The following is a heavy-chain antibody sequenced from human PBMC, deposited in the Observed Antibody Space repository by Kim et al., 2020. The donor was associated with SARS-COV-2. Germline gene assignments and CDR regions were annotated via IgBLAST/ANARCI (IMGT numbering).Heavy chain of an antibody. CDR2: ISYDGSNK. D-gene: IGHD6-19*01. V-gene: IGHV3-30*18. CDR3: AKDMGIAVAGTVLYYGMDV. J-gene: IGHJ6*02. Sequence: GGSLRLSCAASGFTFSSYGMHWVRQAPGKGLEWVAVISYDGSNKYYADSVKGRFTISRDNSKNTLYLQMNSLRAEDTAVYYCAKDMGIAVAGTVLYYGMDVWGQGTTVTVSS. CDR1: GFTFSSYG.